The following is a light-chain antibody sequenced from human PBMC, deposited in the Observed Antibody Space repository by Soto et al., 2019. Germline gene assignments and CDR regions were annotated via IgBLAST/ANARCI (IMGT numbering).Light chain of an antibody. J-gene: IGLJ1*01. CDR2: DVS. Sequence: QSALTQPASVSGSPGQSITISCTGTSSDVGGYNYVSWYQQHPGKAPKLMIYDVSNRPSGVSNRFSGSKSGNRASLTISGLQAEDEADYYCSSYTSSSTLYDFGTGTKLTVL. CDR1: SSDVGGYNY. V-gene: IGLV2-14*03. CDR3: SSYTSSSTLYD.